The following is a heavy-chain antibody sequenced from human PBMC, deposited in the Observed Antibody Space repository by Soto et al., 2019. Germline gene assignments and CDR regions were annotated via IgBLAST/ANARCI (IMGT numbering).Heavy chain of an antibody. CDR1: GFTVSSSNY. CDR2: IYTGGTT. D-gene: IGHD3-3*01. J-gene: IGHJ4*02. CDR3: TTQGVPIFGVVIIDY. V-gene: IGHV3-53*01. Sequence: GGSLRLSCVVSGFTVSSSNYMSWVRQAPGKGLEWVSVIYTGGTTYYADSVKGRFTISRDNSKNTLYLQMNSLRAEDTAVYYCTTQGVPIFGVVIIDYWGQGTLVTVSS.